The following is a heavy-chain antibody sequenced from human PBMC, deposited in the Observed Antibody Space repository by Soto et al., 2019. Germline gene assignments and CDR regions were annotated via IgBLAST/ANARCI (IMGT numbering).Heavy chain of an antibody. J-gene: IGHJ5*02. D-gene: IGHD7-27*01. V-gene: IGHV3-33*01. Sequence: QVQLVESGGGVVQPGMSLRLSCAASGFTFSSYGMHWVRQAPGKGLEWVAVIWYDGSNKYYADSVKGRFTISRDNSKNTLYLQMNSLRAEDTAVYYCARDAETGSFDPWGQGTLVTVSS. CDR2: IWYDGSNK. CDR3: ARDAETGSFDP. CDR1: GFTFSSYG.